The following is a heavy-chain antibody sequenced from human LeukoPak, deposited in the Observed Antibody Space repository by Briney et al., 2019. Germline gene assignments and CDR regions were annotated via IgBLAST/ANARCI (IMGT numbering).Heavy chain of an antibody. J-gene: IGHJ4*02. Sequence: SETLSLTCAVYGGSFSGYYWSWIRQPPGKGLEWIGEINHSGSTNYNPSLKSRVTISVDTSKNQFSLKLSSVTAADTAVYYCARGRHGSGYLTNFDYWGQGTLVTVSS. CDR2: INHSGST. V-gene: IGHV4-34*01. D-gene: IGHD3-22*01. CDR1: GGSFSGYY. CDR3: ARGRHGSGYLTNFDY.